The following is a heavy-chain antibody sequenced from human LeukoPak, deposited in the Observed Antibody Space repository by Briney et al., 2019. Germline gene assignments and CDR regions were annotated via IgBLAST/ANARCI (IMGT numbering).Heavy chain of an antibody. CDR2: FDPEDGET. V-gene: IGHV1-24*01. CDR1: GYTLTELS. J-gene: IGHJ1*01. CDR3: ATGSYYYDSSGYQGYFQH. D-gene: IGHD3-22*01. Sequence: ASVKVSCKVSGYTLTELSIHWVRQAPGKGLEWMGGFDPEDGETIYAQRFQGRVTMTEDTSTDTAYMELSSLRAEDAAVYYCATGSYYYDSSGYQGYFQHWGQGTLVTVSS.